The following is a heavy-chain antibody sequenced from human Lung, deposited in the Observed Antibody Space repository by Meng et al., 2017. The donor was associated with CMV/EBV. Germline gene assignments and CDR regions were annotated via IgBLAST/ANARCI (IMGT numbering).Heavy chain of an antibody. J-gene: IGHJ3*02. CDR1: GFTVINNY. CDR2: IYAGGST. Sequence: GESXKISXAASGFTVINNYMNWVRQAPGKGLEWVSIIYAGGSTDYADSVNGRFTISRDNSKNTLYLQMNSLRPEDTAVYYCAREKEGRMSTISAFDIWGQGTMVTVSS. CDR3: AREKEGRMSTISAFDI. D-gene: IGHD5-24*01. V-gene: IGHV3-66*02.